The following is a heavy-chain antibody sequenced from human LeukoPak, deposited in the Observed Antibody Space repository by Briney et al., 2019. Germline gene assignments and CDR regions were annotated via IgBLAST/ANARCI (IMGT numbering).Heavy chain of an antibody. J-gene: IGHJ5*02. Sequence: SETLSLTCAVYGGSFSGYYWSWIRQPPGKGLEWIGEINRSGSTNYNPSLKSRVTISVDTSKNQFSLKLSSVTAADTAVYYCARTAVVVVVRTSWFDPWGQGTLVTVSS. D-gene: IGHD3-22*01. CDR1: GGSFSGYY. CDR3: ARTAVVVVVRTSWFDP. CDR2: INRSGST. V-gene: IGHV4-34*01.